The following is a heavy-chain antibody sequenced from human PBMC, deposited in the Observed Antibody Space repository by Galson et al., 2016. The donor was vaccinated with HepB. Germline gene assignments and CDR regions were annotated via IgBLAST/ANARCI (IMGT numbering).Heavy chain of an antibody. Sequence: SLRLSCAVSGVTFSSLSMNWVRQAPGKGLEWVSYLPSETNIKHYADSVRGRFTISRDNAKNSLYLQMNSLRVEDTAVYYCACNRRGVFLLDCWGQGTLVTVSS. CDR2: LPSETNIK. CDR3: ACNRRGVFLLDC. D-gene: IGHD3-10*01. J-gene: IGHJ4*02. V-gene: IGHV3-48*01. CDR1: GVTFSSLS.